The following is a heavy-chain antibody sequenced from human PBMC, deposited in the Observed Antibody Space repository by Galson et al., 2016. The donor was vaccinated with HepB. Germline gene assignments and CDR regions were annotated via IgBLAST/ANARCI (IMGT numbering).Heavy chain of an antibody. CDR3: ASNPSCSTGWHYFGS. V-gene: IGHV4-59*11. CDR2: ISFTGNT. Sequence: SLTCTVSGDSISSPYWGWFRQAPGRGLELIGYISFTGNTKYNPSLKDRVTISEDTSKSHFPLKLTSVTAADTAVYYCASNPSCSTGWHYFGSWGQGALVTVS. CDR1: GDSISSPY. J-gene: IGHJ4*02. D-gene: IGHD2-8*02.